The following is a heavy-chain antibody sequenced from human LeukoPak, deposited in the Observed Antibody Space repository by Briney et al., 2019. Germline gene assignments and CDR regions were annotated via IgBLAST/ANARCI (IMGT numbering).Heavy chain of an antibody. D-gene: IGHD3-22*01. Sequence: GRSLRLSCAASGFTFDDYAMHWVRQAPGKGLEWVSGISWNSGSIGYADSVKGRFTISRDNAKNSLYLQMNSLRAEDTALYYCAKGRSGYADDAFDIWGQGTMVTVSS. CDR3: AKGRSGYADDAFDI. CDR1: GFTFDDYA. CDR2: ISWNSGSI. V-gene: IGHV3-9*01. J-gene: IGHJ3*02.